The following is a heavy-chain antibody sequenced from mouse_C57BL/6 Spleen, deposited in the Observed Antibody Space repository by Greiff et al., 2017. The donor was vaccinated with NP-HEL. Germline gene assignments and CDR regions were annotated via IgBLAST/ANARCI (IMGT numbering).Heavy chain of an antibody. CDR3: ARGSYGSSFYYAMDY. J-gene: IGHJ4*01. V-gene: IGHV1-39*01. D-gene: IGHD1-1*01. CDR1: GYSFTDYN. CDR2: INPNYGTT. Sequence: EVQRVESGPELVKPGASVKISCKASGYSFTDYNMNWVKQSNGKSLEWIGVINPNYGTTSYNQKFKGKATLTVDQSSSTAYMQLNSLTSEDSAVYYCARGSYGSSFYYAMDYWGQGTSVTVSS.